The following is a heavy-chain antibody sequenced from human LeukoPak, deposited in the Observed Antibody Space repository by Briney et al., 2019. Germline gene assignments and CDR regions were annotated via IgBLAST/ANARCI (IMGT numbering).Heavy chain of an antibody. J-gene: IGHJ4*02. Sequence: GGSLRLSCAASGFTFRVYGMHWVRQAPGKGLEWVAVISDDGSRKYYGDSVKGRLTISGDNSKNTLSLEMNSLRAEDTAVYYCAKVKGYGSGSLIDFWGQGTLVTVSS. V-gene: IGHV3-30*18. CDR1: GFTFRVYG. CDR3: AKVKGYGSGSLIDF. CDR2: ISDDGSRK. D-gene: IGHD3-10*01.